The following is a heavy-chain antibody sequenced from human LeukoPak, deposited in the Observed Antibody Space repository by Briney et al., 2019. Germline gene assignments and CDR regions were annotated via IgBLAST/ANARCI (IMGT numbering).Heavy chain of an antibody. Sequence: GESLRISCKGSAVTFNNYWIGWVRQLPGKGLDWMGMIYPGDSETRYSPSFQGQVTISADKSISTAYLQWSSLKASDTAMYYCARHRGYSGYDSSGFDYWGQGTLVTVSS. CDR1: AVTFNNYW. D-gene: IGHD5-12*01. J-gene: IGHJ4*02. V-gene: IGHV5-51*01. CDR2: IYPGDSET. CDR3: ARHRGYSGYDSSGFDY.